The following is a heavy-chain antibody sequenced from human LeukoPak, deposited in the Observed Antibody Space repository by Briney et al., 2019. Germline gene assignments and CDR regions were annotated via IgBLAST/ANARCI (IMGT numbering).Heavy chain of an antibody. Sequence: GASVKVSCKASGYTFTSYDINWVRQATGQGLEWMGWMNPNSGNTGYAQKFQGRVTMTRNTSISTAYMELSSLRSEDTAVYYCARGRPYPVQDFWSGYYTTGLPYNWFDPWGQGTLVTVSS. CDR3: ARGRPYPVQDFWSGYYTTGLPYNWFDP. J-gene: IGHJ5*02. V-gene: IGHV1-8*01. D-gene: IGHD3-3*01. CDR1: GYTFTSYD. CDR2: MNPNSGNT.